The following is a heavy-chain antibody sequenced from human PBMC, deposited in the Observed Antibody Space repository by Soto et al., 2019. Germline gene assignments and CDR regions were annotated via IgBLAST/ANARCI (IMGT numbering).Heavy chain of an antibody. CDR1: GFTFSSYA. CDR2: ISGSGGST. D-gene: IGHD3-16*01. J-gene: IGHJ5*02. Sequence: PGGSLRLSCAASGFTFSSYAMNWLRQAPGKGLEWVSAISGSGGSTYYADSMKGRFTISRDNSKNTLYLQMNSLRAEDTAVYYCAKGDSIDYNWFDPWGQGTLVTVSS. CDR3: AKGDSIDYNWFDP. V-gene: IGHV3-23*01.